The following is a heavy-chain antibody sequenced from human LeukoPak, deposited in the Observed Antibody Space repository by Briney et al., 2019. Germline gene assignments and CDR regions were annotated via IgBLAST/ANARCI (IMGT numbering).Heavy chain of an antibody. CDR2: ISTTSSYI. D-gene: IGHD5-12*01. CDR3: ARDLPWPPGYYGMDV. J-gene: IGHJ6*02. Sequence: GGSLRLSCAASGFTFSSYSMNWVRQAPGKGLEWVSSISTTSSYIYYADSVKGRFTISRDNAKNSLFLQMNSLRAEDTAVYYCARDLPWPPGYYGMDVWGQGTTVTVSS. CDR1: GFTFSSYS. V-gene: IGHV3-21*01.